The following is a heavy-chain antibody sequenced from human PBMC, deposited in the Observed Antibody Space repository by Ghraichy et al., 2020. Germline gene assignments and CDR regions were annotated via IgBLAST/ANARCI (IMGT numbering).Heavy chain of an antibody. CDR1: GYTFTSYY. CDR2: INPSGGST. Sequence: ASVKVSCKASGYTFTSYYMHWVRQAPGQGLEWMGIINPSGGSTSYAQKFQGRVTMTRDTSTSTVYMELSSLRSEDTAVYYCARNLWQPNYYYYGMDVWGQGTTVTVSS. J-gene: IGHJ6*02. CDR3: ARNLWQPNYYYYGMDV. D-gene: IGHD6-13*01. V-gene: IGHV1-46*01.